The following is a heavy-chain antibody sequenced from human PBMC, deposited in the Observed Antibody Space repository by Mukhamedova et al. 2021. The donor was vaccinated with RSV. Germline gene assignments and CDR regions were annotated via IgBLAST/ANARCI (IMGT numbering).Heavy chain of an antibody. D-gene: IGHD3-10*01. CDR3: AKVPRFVYYMYV. Sequence: GLEWVAFIRYDGSNKYYADSVKGRFTISRDNSKNTLYLQMNSLRAEDTAVYYCAKVPRFVYYMYVWGQGTTVTVSS. CDR2: IRYDGSNK. V-gene: IGHV3-30*02. J-gene: IGHJ6*03.